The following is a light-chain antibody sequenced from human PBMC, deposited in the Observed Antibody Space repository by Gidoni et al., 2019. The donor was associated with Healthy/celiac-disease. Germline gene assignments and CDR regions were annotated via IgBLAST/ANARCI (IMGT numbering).Light chain of an antibody. CDR3: SSYTSSRYV. CDR1: SSDVGGYNY. V-gene: IGLV2-14*01. Sequence: QSALTQPASVSGSPGQSITISCTGTSSDVGGYNYVYWYQQHPGKAPKLMIYDVSNRPSGVSNRFSGSKSGNTASLTISGLQAEDEADYYCSSYTSSRYVFGTGTKVTVL. CDR2: DVS. J-gene: IGLJ1*01.